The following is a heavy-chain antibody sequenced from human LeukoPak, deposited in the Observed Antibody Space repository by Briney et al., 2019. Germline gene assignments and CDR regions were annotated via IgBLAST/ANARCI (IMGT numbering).Heavy chain of an antibody. CDR3: ARDLRSGWYYFDF. V-gene: IGHV3-49*04. D-gene: IGHD6-19*01. CDR2: IRGKAYGGTT. Sequence: GGSLRLSCTGSGFIFGDYGLSWVRQAPGKGLEWVGFIRGKAYGGTTQYAASVKGRFTISRDDSKSIAYLQMNSLKDQDTAVYYCARDLRSGWYYFDFWGQGTLVTVSS. CDR1: GFIFGDYG. J-gene: IGHJ4*02.